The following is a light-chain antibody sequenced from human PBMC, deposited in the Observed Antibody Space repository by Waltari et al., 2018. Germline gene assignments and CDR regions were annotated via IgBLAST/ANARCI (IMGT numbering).Light chain of an antibody. Sequence: DIVMTQSPDSLAVSLGERAPIDCNSSQSVFYRSDNKNYLAWYQHKPGQPPKLLFYWASTRESGVPDRFSASGSGTDFTLTINNLQAEDVAVYYCQQYYRSRTFGQGTKVEIK. V-gene: IGKV4-1*01. CDR2: WAS. CDR1: QSVFYRSDNKNY. CDR3: QQYYRSRT. J-gene: IGKJ1*01.